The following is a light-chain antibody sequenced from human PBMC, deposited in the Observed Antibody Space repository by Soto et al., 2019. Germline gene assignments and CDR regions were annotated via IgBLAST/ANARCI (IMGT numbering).Light chain of an antibody. J-gene: IGLJ2*01. CDR1: SSDVGGYNY. CDR2: EVS. V-gene: IGLV2-14*01. CDR3: SSYTSSSTLVV. Sequence: QSALTQPASVSGSPGQSITISCTGTSSDVGGYNYVSWYQQHPGKAPKLMIYEVSNRLSGVSNRFSGSKSGNTASLTISGLQAEDAAAYYFSSYTSSSTLVVFGGGTKLTVL.